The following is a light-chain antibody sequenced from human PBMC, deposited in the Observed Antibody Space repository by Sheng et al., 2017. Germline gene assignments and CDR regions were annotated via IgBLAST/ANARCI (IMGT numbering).Light chain of an antibody. CDR2: KAS. CDR1: QSISSW. J-gene: IGKJ1*01. V-gene: IGKV1-5*03. Sequence: DIQMTQSPSTLSASVGDRVTITCRASQSISSWLAWYQQKPGKAPKLLIYKASSLESGVPSRFSGSGSGTEFTLTINSLQPEDFAIYYCQQSSITPWTFGQGTKVEIK. CDR3: QQSSITPWT.